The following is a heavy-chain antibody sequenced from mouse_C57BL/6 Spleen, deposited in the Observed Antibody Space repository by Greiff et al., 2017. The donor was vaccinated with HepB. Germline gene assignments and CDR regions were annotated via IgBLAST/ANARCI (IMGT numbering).Heavy chain of an antibody. CDR1: GYSITSGYY. J-gene: IGHJ3*01. V-gene: IGHV3-6*01. Sequence: DVQLQESGPGLVKPSQSLSLTCSVTGYSITSGYYWNWIRQFPGNKLEWMGYISYDGSNNSNPSLTNRISITRDTSKNQFFLKLNSVTTEDTATYYCARDKDYGGWFAYWGQGTLVTVSA. CDR3: ARDKDYGGWFAY. D-gene: IGHD2-4*01. CDR2: ISYDGSN.